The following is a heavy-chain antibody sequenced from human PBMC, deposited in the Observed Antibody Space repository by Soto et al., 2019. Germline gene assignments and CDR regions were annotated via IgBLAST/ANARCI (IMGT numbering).Heavy chain of an antibody. J-gene: IGHJ6*03. CDR1: GGSCSGYY. Sequence: SETLSLTCGVYGGSCSGYYWSWIRQPPGKGLEWIGEINHSGSTNYNPSLKSRVTISVDTSKNQFSLKLGSVTAADTAVYYCARGLNWNYVHYYYYMDVWGKGTTVTVSS. CDR2: INHSGST. V-gene: IGHV4-34*01. D-gene: IGHD1-7*01. CDR3: ARGLNWNYVHYYYYMDV.